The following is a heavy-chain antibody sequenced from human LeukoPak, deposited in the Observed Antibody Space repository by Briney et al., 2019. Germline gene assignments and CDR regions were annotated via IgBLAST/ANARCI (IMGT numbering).Heavy chain of an antibody. V-gene: IGHV3-30*02. J-gene: IGHJ4*02. D-gene: IGHD5-12*01. Sequence: GGSLRLSCTASGFTFSNYGMHWVRQAPGKGLEWVAFIRYDGSEKYYADSVKGRITISRDNAKNSLYLQMNSLRAEDTAVYYCARGVGIVATRGVYYFDYWGQGTLVTVSS. CDR3: ARGVGIVATRGVYYFDY. CDR2: IRYDGSEK. CDR1: GFTFSNYG.